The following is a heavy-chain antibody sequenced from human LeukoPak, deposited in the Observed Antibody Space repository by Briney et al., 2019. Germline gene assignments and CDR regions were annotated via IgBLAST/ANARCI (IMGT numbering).Heavy chain of an antibody. D-gene: IGHD2-2*01. V-gene: IGHV3-23*01. Sequence: GGSLRLSCAASGFTFSTYAMYWVRQAPGKGLEWVSAIRGSGDSTYYADSVKGRFIISRDNSKNTLYLQMNSLRAEDTAVYYCAKVGYCSSTSCNDAFDIWGQGTMVTVSS. CDR2: IRGSGDST. CDR3: AKVGYCSSTSCNDAFDI. J-gene: IGHJ3*02. CDR1: GFTFSTYA.